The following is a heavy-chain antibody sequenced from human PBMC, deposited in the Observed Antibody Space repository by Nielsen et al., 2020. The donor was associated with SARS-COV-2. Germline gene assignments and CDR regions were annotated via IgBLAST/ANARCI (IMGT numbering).Heavy chain of an antibody. V-gene: IGHV3-11*05. CDR3: ARGADGYNLYYYYGMDV. Sequence: SCAASGFTFSDYYMSWIRQAPGKGLEWVSYISSSSSYTNYADSVKGRFTISRDNAKNSLYLQMNSLRAEDTAVYYCARGADGYNLYYYYGMDVWGQGTTVTVSS. D-gene: IGHD5-24*01. J-gene: IGHJ6*02. CDR2: ISSSSSYT. CDR1: GFTFSDYY.